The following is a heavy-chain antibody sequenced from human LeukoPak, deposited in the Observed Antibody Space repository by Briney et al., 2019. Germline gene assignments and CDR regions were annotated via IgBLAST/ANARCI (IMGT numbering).Heavy chain of an antibody. CDR3: ANGLNVPDY. D-gene: IGHD3/OR15-3a*01. CDR2: ISDSGGST. J-gene: IGHJ4*02. CDR1: GFTFSTYA. Sequence: PGGSLRLSCAASGFTFSTYAMSWVRLAPGKGLEWVSSISDSGGSTYYADSVQGRFTISRDNSKNTVFLQMNSLRAEDTAIYYCANGLNVPDYWGQGTLVTVSS. V-gene: IGHV3-23*01.